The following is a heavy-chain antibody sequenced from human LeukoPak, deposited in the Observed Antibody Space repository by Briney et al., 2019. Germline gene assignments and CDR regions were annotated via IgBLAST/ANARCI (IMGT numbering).Heavy chain of an antibody. CDR2: ISTSGST. CDR3: ARLGVVRGVIIRTVRKYYFDY. CDR1: GGSISSYY. V-gene: IGHV4-4*07. J-gene: IGHJ4*02. Sequence: SETLSLTCTVSGGSISSYYWSWIRQPAGKGLESIGHISTSGSTNYNSSLKSRVTMSVDTSKNQFSLKLSSVTAADTAVYYCARLGVVRGVIIRTVRKYYFDYWGQGTLVTVSS. D-gene: IGHD3-10*01.